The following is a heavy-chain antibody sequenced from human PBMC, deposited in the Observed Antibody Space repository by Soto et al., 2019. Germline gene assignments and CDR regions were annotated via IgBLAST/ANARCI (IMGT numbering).Heavy chain of an antibody. Sequence: EEQLVESGGGLVQPGGSLRVSCAASGFTFSNYWMHWVRQVPGKGLVWVSRVNFDGRTTNYADSVKGRFTISRDNARNTVYLQMNSLTAEDTALYYCGRGIQTYYGVDVWGQGTTVTVSS. CDR1: GFTFSNYW. V-gene: IGHV3-74*01. J-gene: IGHJ6*02. CDR3: GRGIQTYYGVDV. CDR2: VNFDGRTT.